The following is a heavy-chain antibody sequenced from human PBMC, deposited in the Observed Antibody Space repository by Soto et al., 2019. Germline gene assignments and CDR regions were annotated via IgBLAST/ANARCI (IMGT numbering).Heavy chain of an antibody. CDR3: AHRGAARRDY. J-gene: IGHJ4*02. D-gene: IGHD6-6*01. Sequence: EVQLVESGGGLVQPGGSLRLSCAASGFTFSSYSMNWVRQAPGKGLEWVSYISSSSSTIYYADSVKGRFTISRDNAKNSLYLQMTSLRDEDTAVYYCAHRGAARRDYWGQGTLVTVSS. CDR2: ISSSSSTI. V-gene: IGHV3-48*02. CDR1: GFTFSSYS.